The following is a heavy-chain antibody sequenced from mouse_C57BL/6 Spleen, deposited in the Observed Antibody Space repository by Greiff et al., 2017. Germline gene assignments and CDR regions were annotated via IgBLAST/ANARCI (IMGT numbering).Heavy chain of an antibody. CDR3: ARSEDWDDAMDY. CDR1: GYAFSSSW. CDR2: IYPGDGDT. J-gene: IGHJ4*01. D-gene: IGHD4-1*01. V-gene: IGHV1-82*01. Sequence: VQLQQSGPELVKPGASVKISCKASGYAFSSSWMNWVKQRPGKGLEWIGRIYPGDGDTNYNGKFKGKATLTADKSSSTAYMQLSSLTSEDSAVXFCARSEDWDDAMDYWGQGTSVTVSS.